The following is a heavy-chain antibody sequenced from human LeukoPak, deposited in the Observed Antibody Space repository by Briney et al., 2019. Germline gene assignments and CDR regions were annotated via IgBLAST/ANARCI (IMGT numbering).Heavy chain of an antibody. J-gene: IGHJ4*02. CDR2: IGRHDGDE. CDR3: ATRPPSLVVIVLTRSDY. V-gene: IGHV3-30*02. D-gene: IGHD2-15*01. Sequence: GGSLRLSCVVSGLDFNNHGVHWVRQGPGKGPEWVAYIGRHDGDEKFADSVKGRFSISRANSKKTAYLEMRSLRVEDTALYFCATRPPSLVVIVLTRSDYCGQGTLVIVSS. CDR1: GLDFNNHG.